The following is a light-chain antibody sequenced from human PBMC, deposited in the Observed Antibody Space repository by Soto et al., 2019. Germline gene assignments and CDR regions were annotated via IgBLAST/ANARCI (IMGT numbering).Light chain of an antibody. V-gene: IGKV1-5*03. J-gene: IGKJ5*01. CDR1: QSISAW. Sequence: DIPLTQSHSTLSASLPERVTIXWRASQSISAWLAWYQQRPGKAPRLLICKASTLEIGVPSRFSGSGSGTEFTLTISSLQSEDFVVYYCQQYNSWPPITFGQGTRLEIK. CDR2: KAS. CDR3: QQYNSWPPIT.